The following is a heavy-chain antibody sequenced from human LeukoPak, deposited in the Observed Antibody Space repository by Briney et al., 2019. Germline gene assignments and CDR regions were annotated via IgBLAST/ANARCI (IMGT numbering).Heavy chain of an antibody. Sequence: ASVKVSCKASGYTFTRYGISWVRQTPGQGLEWMGWISAYNGNTNYAQKLQGRVTMTTDTSTSTAYMELRSLRSDDTAVYYCARRADDILTGYYPFDPWGHGPLVTVSS. CDR2: ISAYNGNT. D-gene: IGHD3-9*01. V-gene: IGHV1-18*04. CDR3: ARRADDILTGYYPFDP. J-gene: IGHJ5*02. CDR1: GYTFTRYG.